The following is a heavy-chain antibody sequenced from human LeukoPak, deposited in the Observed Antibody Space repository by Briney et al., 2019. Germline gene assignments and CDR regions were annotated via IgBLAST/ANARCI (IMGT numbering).Heavy chain of an antibody. CDR3: SRSLDY. J-gene: IGHJ4*02. V-gene: IGHV3-7*01. CDR1: GFPFSGYW. CDR2: INQDGSAQ. Sequence: PGGSPRLSCAASGFPFSGYWMDWVRRAPGKGMEWVANINQDGSAQYYAASVKGRFTISRDNAKSSLYLQMNILRAEDTAVYYCSRSLDYLGQGALVTVSS.